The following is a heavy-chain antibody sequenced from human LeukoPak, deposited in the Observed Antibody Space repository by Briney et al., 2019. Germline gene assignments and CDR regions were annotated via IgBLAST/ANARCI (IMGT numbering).Heavy chain of an antibody. J-gene: IGHJ4*02. CDR3: VIPARQGASLDY. CDR2: IYSGGST. CDR1: GFTVSSNY. Sequence: PGGSLRLSCAASGFTVSSNYMSWVRQAPGKGPEWVSVIYSGGSTHYADSVKGRFTISRDNSKNTLHLQMNSLRAEDTAVYYCVIPARQGASLDYWGQGTLVTVSS. D-gene: IGHD6-6*01. V-gene: IGHV3-53*01.